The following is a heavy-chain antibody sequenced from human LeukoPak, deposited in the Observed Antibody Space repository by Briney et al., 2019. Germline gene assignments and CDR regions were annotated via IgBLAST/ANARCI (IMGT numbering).Heavy chain of an antibody. J-gene: IGHJ4*02. D-gene: IGHD6-19*01. V-gene: IGHV4-31*03. CDR2: INYNWKT. CDR3: ATLYTSGWSVDY. CDR1: GASVSSGGHY. Sequence: SQTLSLTCTVSGASVSSGGHYWTWIRQHPGKGLEWIGYINYNWKTYYNPSLKSRVVISLDASKNQFSLNLSSVTAADTAIYYCATLYTSGWSVDYWGQGILVTVSS.